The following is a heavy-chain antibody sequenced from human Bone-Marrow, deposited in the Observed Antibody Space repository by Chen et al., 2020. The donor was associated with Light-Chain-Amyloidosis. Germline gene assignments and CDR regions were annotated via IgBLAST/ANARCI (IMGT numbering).Heavy chain of an antibody. V-gene: IGHV1-46*01. Sequence: QVQLVQSGAEVKKPGDSMTISCKASGYTFTSYHLQWVRQAPGQVLEWMGTINPSNGDTIYAQKFQDRVTMTSDTSTSTVYMELSSLRSEDTAVYHCARVRGGTCYFDYWGQGTLVTVSS. D-gene: IGHD2-15*01. CDR3: ARVRGGTCYFDY. CDR1: GYTFTSYH. J-gene: IGHJ4*02. CDR2: INPSNGDT.